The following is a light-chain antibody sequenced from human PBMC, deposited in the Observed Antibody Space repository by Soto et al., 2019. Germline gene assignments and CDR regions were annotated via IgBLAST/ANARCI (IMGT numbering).Light chain of an antibody. CDR1: SSDIGDYTH. J-gene: IGLJ2*01. CDR2: EVS. Sequence: QSALTQPASVSGSPGQSITISCTGTSSDIGDYTHVSWYQQHPGKAPKLIIYEVSDRPSGVSNRFSGSKSGNTASLTISGLQTEDEADYYCCSYTSISTSAVFGGGNKVTVL. V-gene: IGLV2-14*01. CDR3: CSYTSISTSAV.